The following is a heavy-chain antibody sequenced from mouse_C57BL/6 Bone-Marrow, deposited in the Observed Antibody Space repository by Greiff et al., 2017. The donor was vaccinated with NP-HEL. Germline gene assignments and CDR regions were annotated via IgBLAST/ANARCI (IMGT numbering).Heavy chain of an antibody. CDR3: AKLYGSDV. CDR2: INPSTGGT. D-gene: IGHD1-1*01. J-gene: IGHJ1*03. CDR1: GYSFTGYY. Sequence: VQLKESGPELVKPGASVKISCKASGYSFTGYYMNWVKQSPEKSLEWIGEINPSTGGTTYNQKFKAKATLTVDKSSSTAYMQLKSLTSEDSAVYYCAKLYGSDVWGTGTTVTVSS. V-gene: IGHV1-42*01.